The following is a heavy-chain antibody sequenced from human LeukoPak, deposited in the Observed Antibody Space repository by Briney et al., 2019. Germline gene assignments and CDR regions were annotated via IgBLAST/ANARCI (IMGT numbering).Heavy chain of an antibody. CDR3: AKQLGYCSDGSCYFPY. D-gene: IGHD2-15*01. Sequence: GGSLRLSCAASGFNFGAYTINWVRQAPGKGLEWVSCIFSRSESILYADSVKGRFSISRDNAKNLLCLQMDSLRVEDTAVYYCAKQLGYCSDGSCYFPYWGQGTLVTVSS. CDR2: IFSRSESI. CDR1: GFNFGAYT. V-gene: IGHV3-21*06. J-gene: IGHJ4*02.